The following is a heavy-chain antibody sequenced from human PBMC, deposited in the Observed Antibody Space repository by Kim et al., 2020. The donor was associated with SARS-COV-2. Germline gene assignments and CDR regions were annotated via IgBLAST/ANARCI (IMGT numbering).Heavy chain of an antibody. CDR2: IWFDGTNK. V-gene: IGHV3-33*08. D-gene: IGHD3-16*01. J-gene: IGHJ6*02. CDR3: ARDQGGGAYGMDV. CDR1: GFAFSNYG. Sequence: GGSLRLSCAASGFAFSNYGMHWVRQAPGKGLEWVAVIWFDGTNKYYADSMKGRFTISRDNSKNTLYLQVNSLRAEDTALYYCARDQGGGAYGMDVWGQGTTVTVSS.